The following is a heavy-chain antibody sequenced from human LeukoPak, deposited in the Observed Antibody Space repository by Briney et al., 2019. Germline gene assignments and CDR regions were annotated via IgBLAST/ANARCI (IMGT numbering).Heavy chain of an antibody. CDR1: GGSISSGGYY. Sequence: PSETLSLTCTVSGGSISSGGYYWSWIRQHPGKGLEWIGYIYYNGNTYYNPSLRSRTTISVDTSKNHFSLRLSSVTAADTAVYYCARTFYYDTSGYLPPGVWGQGTLVTVSS. D-gene: IGHD3-22*01. V-gene: IGHV4-31*03. CDR3: ARTFYYDTSGYLPPGV. J-gene: IGHJ4*02. CDR2: IYYNGNT.